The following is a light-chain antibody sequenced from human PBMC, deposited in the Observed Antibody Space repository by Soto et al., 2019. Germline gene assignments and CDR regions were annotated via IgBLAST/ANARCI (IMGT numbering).Light chain of an antibody. Sequence: SYELTYPPSVSFSPGQTDSITCSGDKLGDKYACWYQQKPGQSPVLVIYQDSKRPSGIPERFSGSNSGNTATLNISGTQAMDEADYYCQAWDSSTAVFGGGTKLTVL. V-gene: IGLV3-1*01. CDR3: QAWDSSTAV. J-gene: IGLJ2*01. CDR1: KLGDKY. CDR2: QDS.